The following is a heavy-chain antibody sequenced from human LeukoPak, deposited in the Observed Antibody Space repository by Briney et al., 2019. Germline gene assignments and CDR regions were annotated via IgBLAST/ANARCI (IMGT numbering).Heavy chain of an antibody. CDR1: GFTLSSYA. CDR2: ISDSGNT. V-gene: IGHV3-23*01. D-gene: IGHD2-21*01. Sequence: GGSLRLSWAASGFTLSSYAMSWVRQAAGKGLEWVSAISDSGNTYHADSVKGRFTISRDSSKNTLFLQMNRLRPEDAAVYYCAKAPVTTCRGAYCYPFDYWGQGTLVTVSS. J-gene: IGHJ4*02. CDR3: AKAPVTTCRGAYCYPFDY.